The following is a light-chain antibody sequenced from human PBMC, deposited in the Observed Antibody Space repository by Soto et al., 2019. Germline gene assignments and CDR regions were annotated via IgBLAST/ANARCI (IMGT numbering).Light chain of an antibody. CDR2: GAS. Sequence: EIVLTQSPGTPSLSPGERATLSCRASQSVSSNLAWYQQKPGQAPRLIIHGASRRATDIPDRFSGSGSGADFTLTINTLEPEDFAAYYCQQYGSSPFTVGPGTKVDIK. CDR3: QQYGSSPFT. V-gene: IGKV3-20*01. CDR1: QSVSSN. J-gene: IGKJ3*01.